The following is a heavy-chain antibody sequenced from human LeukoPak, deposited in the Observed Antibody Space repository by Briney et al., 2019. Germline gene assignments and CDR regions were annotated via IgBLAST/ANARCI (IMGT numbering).Heavy chain of an antibody. CDR2: IKQDGSEK. V-gene: IGHV3-7*01. Sequence: GVSLRLSCAASGFTFSSYWMSWVRQAPGKGLEWVANIKQDGSEKYYVDSVKGRFTISRDNAKNSLYLQMNSLRAEDTAVYYCARDSDWFGELSDAFDIWGQGTMVTVSS. J-gene: IGHJ3*02. D-gene: IGHD3-10*01. CDR1: GFTFSSYW. CDR3: ARDSDWFGELSDAFDI.